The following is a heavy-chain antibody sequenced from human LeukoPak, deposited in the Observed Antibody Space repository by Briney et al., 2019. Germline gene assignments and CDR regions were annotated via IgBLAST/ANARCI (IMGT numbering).Heavy chain of an antibody. J-gene: IGHJ5*01. CDR3: VANVEF. V-gene: IGHV3-7*02. Sequence: GGSLRLSCAASGFTFTSYWMTWVRQASGKGLEWVASIKQDGGEEHYAESVKGRFTISRDNAKKSLYLQMNSLRAEDTAVYYCVANVEFWGHGTLVTVSS. CDR1: GFTFTSYW. CDR2: IKQDGGEE.